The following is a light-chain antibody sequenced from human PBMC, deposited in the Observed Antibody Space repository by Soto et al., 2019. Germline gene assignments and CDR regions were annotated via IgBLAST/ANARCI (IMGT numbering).Light chain of an antibody. J-gene: IGKJ1*01. CDR1: QSVSSN. CDR3: QPDNNWWT. Sequence: EIVMTQSPATLSVSPGERATLSCRASQSVSSNLAWYQHKPGQAPRLLIYGASTRATGIPARFRGSGSGTEFNLTISSLQSEDFAVYYCQPDNNWWTFGQGTKVEI. CDR2: GAS. V-gene: IGKV3-15*01.